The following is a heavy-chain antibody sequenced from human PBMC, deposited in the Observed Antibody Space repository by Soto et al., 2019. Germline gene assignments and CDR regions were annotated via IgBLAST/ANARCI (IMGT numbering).Heavy chain of an antibody. CDR3: ARHGPFYDSWSGPSALDY. D-gene: IGHD3-3*01. CDR1: DDSISSTSYY. Sequence: SETLSLTCTVSDDSISSTSYYWCWIRQPPGKGLEWIASIYYSGSAYYNPSLKSRLSISVDTSKKQFSLKVRSVTAADTAVYFCARHGPFYDSWSGPSALDYWGQGTQVTVSS. J-gene: IGHJ4*02. CDR2: IYYSGSA. V-gene: IGHV4-39*01.